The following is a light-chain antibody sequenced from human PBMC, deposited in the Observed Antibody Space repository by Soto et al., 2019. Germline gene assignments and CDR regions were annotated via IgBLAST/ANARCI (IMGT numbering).Light chain of an antibody. V-gene: IGKV3-20*01. J-gene: IGKJ1*01. CDR1: QSVSNNY. CDR2: GAS. CDR3: QQYGSSGT. Sequence: EIVLTQSPRTLSLSPGAGASLXCRASQSVSNNYLAWYQQKPGQAPRLLIYGASNRATGIPDRFSGSGSGTDFTLTISRLEPEGFAVYYCQQYGSSGTFGQGTKVDNK.